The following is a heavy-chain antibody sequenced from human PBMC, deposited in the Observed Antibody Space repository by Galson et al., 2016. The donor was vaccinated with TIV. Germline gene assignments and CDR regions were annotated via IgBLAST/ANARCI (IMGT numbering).Heavy chain of an antibody. Sequence: ETLSLTCTVSGGSISRSHYYWGWIRQPPGKGLIWIASLYYGGGTYYNPSLKGRVTISVDTSKNQFSLKVSSVTATDTAVYYCARHDPGLTPLLLWGQGTMVTVSS. D-gene: IGHD1-14*01. CDR3: ARHDPGLTPLLL. J-gene: IGHJ3*01. V-gene: IGHV4-39*01. CDR2: LYYGGGT. CDR1: GGSISRSHYY.